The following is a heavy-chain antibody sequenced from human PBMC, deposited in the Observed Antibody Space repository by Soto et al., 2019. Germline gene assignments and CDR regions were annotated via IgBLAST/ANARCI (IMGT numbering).Heavy chain of an antibody. V-gene: IGHV1-18*04. D-gene: IGHD3-10*01. J-gene: IGHJ4*02. CDR3: ARRSGSYIYYYYFDY. Sequence: QVQLVQSGAEVKKPGASVKVSCKASGYTFTTYGINWVRQAPGQGLEWMGWISTSNGNTNYAQSLQGRVTMTTDTSTSTAYMELRSLGSDDSPVYYCARRSGSYIYYYYFDYWGQGTLVTVSS. CDR2: ISTSNGNT. CDR1: GYTFTTYG.